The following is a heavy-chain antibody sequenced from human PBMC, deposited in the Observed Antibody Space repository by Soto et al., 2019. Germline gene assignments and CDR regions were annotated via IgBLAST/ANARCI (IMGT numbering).Heavy chain of an antibody. CDR2: IVFMSNAA. J-gene: IGHJ4*02. CDR1: GSTFNNFA. D-gene: IGHD1-26*01. Sequence: QVVLLQSGAEVKEPGSSVRLSCQVSGSTFNNFAFSWLRQAPGQGPEWLGGIVFMSNAADYSQRFQDRVMITADTSTSTLYMELGSLTFDDTAVYYCARAIKRWEVNYYFDYWGQGTRVTVSS. V-gene: IGHV1-69*06. CDR3: ARAIKRWEVNYYFDY.